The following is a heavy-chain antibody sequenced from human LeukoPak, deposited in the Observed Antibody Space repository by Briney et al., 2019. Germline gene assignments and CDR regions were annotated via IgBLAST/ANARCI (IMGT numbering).Heavy chain of an antibody. CDR2: ISYDGSNK. CDR3: ARADYDFWSGYSQYYYYYGMDV. V-gene: IGHV3-30-3*01. CDR1: GFTFSSYA. J-gene: IGHJ6*02. D-gene: IGHD3-3*01. Sequence: GRSLRLSCAASGFTFSSYAMHWVRQAPGKGLEWVAVISYDGSNKYYADSVKGRFTISRDNSKNTLHLQMNSLRAEDTAVYYCARADYDFWSGYSQYYYYYGMDVWGQGTTVTVS.